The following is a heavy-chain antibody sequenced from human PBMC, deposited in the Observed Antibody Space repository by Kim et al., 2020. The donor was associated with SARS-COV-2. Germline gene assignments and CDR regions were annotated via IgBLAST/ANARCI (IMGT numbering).Heavy chain of an antibody. CDR2: IYYSGST. J-gene: IGHJ6*02. CDR1: GGSISSSSYY. V-gene: IGHV4-39*01. D-gene: IGHD6-13*01. CDR3: ARLGSYSSSWGYYYYGMDV. Sequence: SETLSLTCTVSGGSISSSSYYWGWIRQPPGKGLEWIGSIYYSGSTYYNPSLKSRVTISVDTSKNQFSLKLSSVTATDTAVYYCARLGSYSSSWGYYYYGMDVWGQGTTVTVSS.